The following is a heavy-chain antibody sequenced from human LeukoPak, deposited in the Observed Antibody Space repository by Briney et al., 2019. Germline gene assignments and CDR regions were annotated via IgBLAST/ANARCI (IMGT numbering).Heavy chain of an antibody. V-gene: IGHV4-4*02. CDR2: IYHSGST. D-gene: IGHD5-12*01. Sequence: SGTLSLTCAVSGGSISSSNWWSWVRQPPGKGLEWIGEIYHSGSTNYQPSLKSRVTMSVDKSKDQFSLKLSSVTAADTAVYYCVKRGNVANFDSWGQGILVTVSS. J-gene: IGHJ4*02. CDR3: VKRGNVANFDS. CDR1: GGSISSSNW.